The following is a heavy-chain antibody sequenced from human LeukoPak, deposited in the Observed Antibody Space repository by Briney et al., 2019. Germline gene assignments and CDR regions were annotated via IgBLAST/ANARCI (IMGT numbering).Heavy chain of an antibody. CDR2: IYASGST. V-gene: IGHV4-61*02. Sequence: PSETLSLTCTVPGGSISSGSYYWSWIRQPAGKGLEWIGRIYASGSTDYNPSLKSRVTISLDTSKNQFSLKLNSVTAADTAVYYCARKGDVWGKGTTVTVSS. CDR1: GGSISSGSYY. CDR3: ARKGDV. J-gene: IGHJ6*04.